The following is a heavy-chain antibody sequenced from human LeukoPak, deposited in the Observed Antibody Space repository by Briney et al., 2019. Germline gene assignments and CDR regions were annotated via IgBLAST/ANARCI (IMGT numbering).Heavy chain of an antibody. CDR1: GGSISSYY. V-gene: IGHV4-59*08. Sequence: PSETLSLTCTVSGGSISSYYWSWIRQPPGKGLEWIGYIYYSGSTNYNPSLKSRATISVDTSKNQFSLKLSSVTAADTAVYYCARHGVVTATGPPYYYGMDVWGQGTTVTVSS. CDR3: ARHGVVTATGPPYYYGMDV. CDR2: IYYSGST. J-gene: IGHJ6*02. D-gene: IGHD2-21*02.